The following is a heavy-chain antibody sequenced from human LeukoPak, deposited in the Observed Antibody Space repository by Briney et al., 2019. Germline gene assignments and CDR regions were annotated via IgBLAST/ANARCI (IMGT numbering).Heavy chain of an antibody. V-gene: IGHV3-21*01. Sequence: PGGSLRLSCAASGFTFSSYSMNWVRQGPGRGLEWVSSISSSSSYIYYADSVKGRFTISRDNAKNSLYLQMNSLRAEDTAVYYCARDGTGSDAFDIWGQGTMVTVSS. CDR2: ISSSSSYI. CDR3: ARDGTGSDAFDI. D-gene: IGHD1-1*01. J-gene: IGHJ3*02. CDR1: GFTFSSYS.